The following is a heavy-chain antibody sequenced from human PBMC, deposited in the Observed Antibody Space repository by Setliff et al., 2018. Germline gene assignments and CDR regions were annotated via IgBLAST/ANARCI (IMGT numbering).Heavy chain of an antibody. D-gene: IGHD3-16*01. CDR3: ARDRVWGTLDAFDI. CDR1: GYIFTRYR. CDR2: ISTRNDDT. Sequence: ASVKVSCKASGYIFTRYRITWVRQSPGQGLEWMGWISTRNDDTGYAQKFKGRVTLTRDTSISTAYMDLSRLRSDDTAVYYCARDRVWGTLDAFDIWGQGTMVTVS. J-gene: IGHJ3*02. V-gene: IGHV1-18*01.